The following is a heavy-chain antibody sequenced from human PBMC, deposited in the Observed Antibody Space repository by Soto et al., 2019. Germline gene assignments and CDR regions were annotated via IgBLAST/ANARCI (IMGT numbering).Heavy chain of an antibody. V-gene: IGHV3-30*18. CDR3: AKDLAKAAAWYYYYGMDV. J-gene: IGHJ6*02. CDR1: GFTFSSYG. Sequence: QPGGSLRLSCAASGFTFSSYGMHWVRQAPGKGLEWVAVISYDGSNKYYADSVKGRFTISRDNSKNTLYLQMNSLRAEDTAVYYCAKDLAKAAAWYYYYGMDVWGQGTTVTVSS. CDR2: ISYDGSNK. D-gene: IGHD6-13*01.